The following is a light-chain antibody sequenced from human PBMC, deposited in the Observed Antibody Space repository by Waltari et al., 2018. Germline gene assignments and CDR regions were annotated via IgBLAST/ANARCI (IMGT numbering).Light chain of an antibody. V-gene: IGKV1-39*01. J-gene: IGKJ4*01. CDR3: QQSSSSPHT. CDR2: AAS. CDR1: QAISGY. Sequence: DIEMTQSPSSLSASVGDRVTITCRASQAISGYLNWYQQKPGRAPKLLIYAASTLQRGVPSRFSGSGYGTDFTLTINTLQPEDFAIYSCQQSSSSPHTFGGGTKVEMK.